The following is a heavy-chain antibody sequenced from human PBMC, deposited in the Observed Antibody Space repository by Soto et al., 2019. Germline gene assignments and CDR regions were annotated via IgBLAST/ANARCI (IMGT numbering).Heavy chain of an antibody. D-gene: IGHD3-3*01. CDR2: IDPSDSYT. J-gene: IGHJ3*02. CDR1: GYSFTSYW. V-gene: IGHV5-10-1*01. CDR3: ASHDYDFWSGYYSGAFDI. Sequence: PGESLKISCKGSGYSFTSYWISWVRQMPGKGLEWMGRIDPSDSYTNYSPSFQGHVTISADKSISTAYLQWSSLKASDTAVYYCASHDYDFWSGYYSGAFDIWGQGTMVTVSS.